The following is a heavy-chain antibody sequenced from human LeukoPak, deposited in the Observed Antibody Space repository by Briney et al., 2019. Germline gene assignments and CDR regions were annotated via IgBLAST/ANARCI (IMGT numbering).Heavy chain of an antibody. D-gene: IGHD1-26*01. CDR3: ARLSGVGATGGYFDY. CDR1: GFTFSSYA. Sequence: GGSLRLSCAASGFTFSSYAMHWVRQAPGKGLEWVAVISYDGSNKYYADSVKGRFTISRDNSKNTLYLQMNSLRAEDRAVYYCARLSGVGATGGYFDYWGQGTLVTVSS. V-gene: IGHV3-30*04. J-gene: IGHJ4*02. CDR2: ISYDGSNK.